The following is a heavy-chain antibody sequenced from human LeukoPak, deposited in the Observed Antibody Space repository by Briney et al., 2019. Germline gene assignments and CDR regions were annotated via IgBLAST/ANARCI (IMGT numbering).Heavy chain of an antibody. CDR1: GGSISSGTYY. V-gene: IGHV4-61*02. Sequence: SETLSLTCTVSGGSISSGTYYWSWIRQPAGTGLEWIGRIHTSGTTNYNPSLKSRVTISVDTSKNQFSMRLSSVTAADMAVYYCARTSSGKTDYWGQGTLVTVSS. D-gene: IGHD1-1*01. CDR3: ARTSSGKTDY. CDR2: IHTSGTT. J-gene: IGHJ4*02.